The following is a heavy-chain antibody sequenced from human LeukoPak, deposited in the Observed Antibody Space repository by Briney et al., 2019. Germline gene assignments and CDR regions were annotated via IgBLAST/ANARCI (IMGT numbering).Heavy chain of an antibody. V-gene: IGHV6-1*01. CDR1: GDTVSSNSTA. J-gene: IGHJ4*02. CDR2: TYHRSKWYN. Sequence: SQTLSLTCAISGDTVSSNSTAWNWIRQSPSRGLEWVGRTYHRSKWYNDYAVSVKSRITISPDTSKNQFSLQLNSVTPEDTAVYYCARDGYSFGYRRYYFNYWGQGTLVTVSS. D-gene: IGHD5-18*01. CDR3: ARDGYSFGYRRYYFNY.